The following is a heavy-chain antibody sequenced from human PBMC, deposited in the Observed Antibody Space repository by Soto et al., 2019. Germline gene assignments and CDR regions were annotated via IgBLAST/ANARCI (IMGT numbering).Heavy chain of an antibody. CDR2: ISYDGSNK. V-gene: IGHV3-30*03. CDR1: GFTFSSYG. D-gene: IGHD6-13*01. J-gene: IGHJ6*02. Sequence: GGSLRLSCAASGFTFSSYGMHWVRQAPGKGLEWVAVISYDGSNKYYADSVKGRFTISRDNSKNTLYLQMNSLRAEDTAVYYCARDRGRAAAATRHYYYYYGMDVWGQGPTVTVSS. CDR3: ARDRGRAAAATRHYYYYYGMDV.